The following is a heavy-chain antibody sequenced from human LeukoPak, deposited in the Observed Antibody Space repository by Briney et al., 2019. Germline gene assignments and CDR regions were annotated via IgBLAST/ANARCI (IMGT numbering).Heavy chain of an antibody. D-gene: IGHD3-10*01. Sequence: PGGSLRLSCAASGFSFTSSWMTWFRQAPGKGLEWVANIKQDGSEKYYVDSVKGRFTISRDNAKNSLYLQMNSLRAEDTAVYYCARGWVRGYWGQGTLVTVSS. J-gene: IGHJ4*02. CDR1: GFSFTSSW. CDR3: ARGWVRGY. V-gene: IGHV3-7*03. CDR2: IKQDGSEK.